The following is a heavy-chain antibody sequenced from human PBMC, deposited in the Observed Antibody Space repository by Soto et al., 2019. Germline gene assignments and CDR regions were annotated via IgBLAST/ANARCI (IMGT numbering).Heavy chain of an antibody. CDR2: IGLSGGAT. D-gene: IGHD3-16*01. CDR3: AKGEITWNRLARGFGL. Sequence: EVQLLESGGGLVQPGGSLKLSCAVSGFSFSNDAIDWVRQTPGRGLEWVTSIGLSGGATIYADSVRGRFTISRDNSKNALNLELNRLRAADTAIYFCAKGEITWNRLARGFGLWGLGIVVTVAS. V-gene: IGHV3-23*01. CDR1: GFSFSNDA. J-gene: IGHJ2*01.